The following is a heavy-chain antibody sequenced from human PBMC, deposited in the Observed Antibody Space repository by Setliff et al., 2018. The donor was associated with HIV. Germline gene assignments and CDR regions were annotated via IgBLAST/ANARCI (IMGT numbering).Heavy chain of an antibody. CDR1: GGSFSGYY. D-gene: IGHD3-16*01. J-gene: IGHJ6*03. V-gene: IGHV4-34*01. Sequence: SETLSLTCAVYGGSFSGYYWSWIRQPPGKGLEWLGEIDHTGNTNYNLSLKSRITMSADTSKNQFSLKLSSVTAADTAVYYCARGGENMKNYYYYYMDVWGKGTTVTVSS. CDR2: IDHTGNT. CDR3: ARGGENMKNYYYYYMDV.